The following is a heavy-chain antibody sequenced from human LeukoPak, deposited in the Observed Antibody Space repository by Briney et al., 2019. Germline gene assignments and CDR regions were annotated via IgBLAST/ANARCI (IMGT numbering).Heavy chain of an antibody. CDR1: GFTFSSYS. CDR3: ARGDITYDSSGYYY. Sequence: GGSLRLSCTASGFTFSSYSMNWVRQAPGKGLEWVSSISTSSSYIYYADSVKGRFTISRDNSKNTLYLQMNSLRAEDTAVYYCARGDITYDSSGYYYWGQGTLVTVSS. D-gene: IGHD3-22*01. V-gene: IGHV3-21*01. J-gene: IGHJ4*02. CDR2: ISTSSSYI.